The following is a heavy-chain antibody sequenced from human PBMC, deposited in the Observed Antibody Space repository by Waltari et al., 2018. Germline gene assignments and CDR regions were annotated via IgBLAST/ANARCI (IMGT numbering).Heavy chain of an antibody. CDR2: ISGSGGKT. D-gene: IGHD6-19*01. CDR1: EFTFSSYA. Sequence: EVQLLESGGGLVQPGGSLRLSCAASEFTFSSYAMNWVRQAPGKGLECVSTISGSGGKTYYADSVKCRFTISSDNSKNTLYLQMNSLRAEDTAVYYCAKDPAGTYYFEYWGQGTLVTVSS. J-gene: IGHJ4*02. V-gene: IGHV3-23*01. CDR3: AKDPAGTYYFEY.